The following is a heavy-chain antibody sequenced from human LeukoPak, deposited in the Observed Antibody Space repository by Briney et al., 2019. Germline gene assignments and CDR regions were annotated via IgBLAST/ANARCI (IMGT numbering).Heavy chain of an antibody. J-gene: IGHJ4*02. CDR2: IYYSGST. CDR3: ARVAYDSSGSYDY. D-gene: IGHD3-22*01. Sequence: SETLSLTCTVSGGSISSSSYYWGWIRQPPGKGPEWIGSIYYSGSTYYNPSLKSRVTMTRDTSISTAYMELSRLRSDDTAVYYCARVAYDSSGSYDYWGQGTLVTVSS. V-gene: IGHV4-39*02. CDR1: GGSISSSSYY.